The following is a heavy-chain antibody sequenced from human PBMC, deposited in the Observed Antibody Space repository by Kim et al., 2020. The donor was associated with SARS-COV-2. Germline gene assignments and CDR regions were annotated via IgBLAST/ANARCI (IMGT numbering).Heavy chain of an antibody. Sequence: GGSLRLSCAASGFNNAWMSWVRQAPGKGLEWVGRIMSTRDGATTQYAAPVKGRFTISRDDSNNMLFLQMNGLKIEDTGVYYCTADWKTGDNIYGTFDPWGQGTLVTVSS. CDR3: TADWKTGDNIYGTFDP. CDR1: GFNNAW. D-gene: IGHD1-1*01. J-gene: IGHJ5*02. CDR2: IMSTRDGATT. V-gene: IGHV3-15*01.